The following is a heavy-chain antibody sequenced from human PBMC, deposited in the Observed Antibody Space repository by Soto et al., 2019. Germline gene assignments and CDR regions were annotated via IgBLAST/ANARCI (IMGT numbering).Heavy chain of an antibody. CDR2: IIPIFGTT. CDR3: ARDRTDSGYYTNWLDP. D-gene: IGHD3-22*01. CDR1: GGTFGSDA. V-gene: IGHV1-69*06. J-gene: IGHJ5*02. Sequence: QVHLMQSGAEVKKPGSSVKVSCKASGGTFGSDAITWVRQAPGQGLEWVGRIIPIFGTTNYAQNLQGRVTISADKPTLTSDLELHTLTSNDTALYYCARDRTDSGYYTNWLDPWGQGTQVTVSS.